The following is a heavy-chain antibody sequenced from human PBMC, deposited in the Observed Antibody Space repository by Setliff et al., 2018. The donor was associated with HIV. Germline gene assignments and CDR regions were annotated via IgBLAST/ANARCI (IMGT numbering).Heavy chain of an antibody. J-gene: IGHJ3*02. D-gene: IGHD2-15*01. V-gene: IGHV4-4*07. CDR1: GGSIGTYY. CDR2: IYASGT. Sequence: LSLTCTVSGGSIGTYYWNWIRLPAGKGLEWIGRIYASGTNYNPSLKSRVTMSLDTSKRQFSLKLASVTAADTAVYYCAREGLWNCRGGTCNDGLDIWGQGTKVTVSS. CDR3: AREGLWNCRGGTCNDGLDI.